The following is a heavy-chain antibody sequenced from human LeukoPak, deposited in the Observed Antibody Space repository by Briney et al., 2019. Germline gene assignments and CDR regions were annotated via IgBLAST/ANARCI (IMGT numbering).Heavy chain of an antibody. D-gene: IGHD3-3*01. V-gene: IGHV3-33*08. CDR2: IWFDGSEA. J-gene: IGHJ6*02. Sequence: GGSLRLSCAASGFTFSNAWMSWVRQAPGKGLEWVAFIWFDGSEAYYVDSVKGRFTISRDDSKNSLYLEMNSLRAEDTAVYYCVRDGPHYDLDVWGQGTTVTVSS. CDR1: GFTFSNAW. CDR3: VRDGPHYDLDV.